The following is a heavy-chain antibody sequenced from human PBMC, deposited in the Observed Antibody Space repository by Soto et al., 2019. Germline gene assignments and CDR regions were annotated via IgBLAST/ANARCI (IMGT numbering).Heavy chain of an antibody. CDR1: GGSISSGGYY. J-gene: IGHJ4*02. CDR2: IYYSGST. V-gene: IGHV4-31*03. D-gene: IGHD6-19*01. Sequence: SEILSLTCTVSGGSISSGGYYWSWIRQHPGKGLEWIGYIYYSGSTYYNPSLKSRVTISVDTSKNQFSLKLSSVTAADTAVYYCARGREYSSGWYFLKRYFDYWGQGTLVTVSS. CDR3: ARGREYSSGWYFLKRYFDY.